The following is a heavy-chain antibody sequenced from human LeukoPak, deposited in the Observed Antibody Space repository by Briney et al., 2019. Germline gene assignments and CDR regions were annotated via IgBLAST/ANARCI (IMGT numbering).Heavy chain of an antibody. D-gene: IGHD6-19*01. CDR2: ISYDGSNK. CDR3: ASPLGSGWYYFDY. Sequence: GGSLRLSCAASGFTFSSYAMHWVRQAPGKGLEWVTVISYDGSNKYYADSVKGRFTISRDNSKNTLYLQMNSLRAEDTAVYYCASPLGSGWYYFDYWGQGTLVTVSS. CDR1: GFTFSSYA. V-gene: IGHV3-30-3*01. J-gene: IGHJ4*02.